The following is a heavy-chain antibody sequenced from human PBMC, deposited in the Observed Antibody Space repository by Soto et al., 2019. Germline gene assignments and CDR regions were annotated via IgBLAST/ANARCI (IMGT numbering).Heavy chain of an antibody. CDR3: ARDHGSGKNLGRWEDY. CDR2: ISAYHGNT. D-gene: IGHD3-10*01. J-gene: IGHJ4*02. CDR1: GYTFTSYG. Sequence: AAVMVSCKASGYTFTSYGIIWVRQAPGQGLEWMGWISAYHGNTNYAQKLQGRVIMTRDTSTSTAYMELRSLRSDDTAVYYCARDHGSGKNLGRWEDYWGQGTLVTVSS. V-gene: IGHV1-18*01.